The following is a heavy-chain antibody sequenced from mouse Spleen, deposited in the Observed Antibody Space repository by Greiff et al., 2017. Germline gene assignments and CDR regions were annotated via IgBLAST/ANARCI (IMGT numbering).Heavy chain of an antibody. D-gene: IGHD2-4*01. CDR1: GFTFSDFY. CDR3: ARDTDYDDGTNYAMDY. Sequence: EVKLMESGGGLVQSGRSLRLSCATSGFTFSDFYMEWVRQAPGKGLEWIAASRHKANDYTTEYSASVKGRFIVSRDTSQSILYLQMNALRAEDTAIYYCARDTDYDDGTNYAMDYWGQGTSVTVSS. J-gene: IGHJ4*01. CDR2: SRHKANDYTT. V-gene: IGHV7-1*01.